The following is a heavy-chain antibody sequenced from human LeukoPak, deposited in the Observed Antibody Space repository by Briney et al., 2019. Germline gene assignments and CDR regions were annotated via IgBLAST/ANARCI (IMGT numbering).Heavy chain of an antibody. Sequence: GGSLRLSCAASGFTFSNHGMNWVRQAPGKGLVWVSRINSDGSSTRYADSVKGRFTISRDNAKNTLYLQMNSLRAEDTAVYYCAREGGDGYNCDYWGQGTLVTVSS. J-gene: IGHJ4*02. CDR1: GFTFSNHG. CDR3: AREGGDGYNCDY. CDR2: INSDGSST. D-gene: IGHD5-24*01. V-gene: IGHV3-74*01.